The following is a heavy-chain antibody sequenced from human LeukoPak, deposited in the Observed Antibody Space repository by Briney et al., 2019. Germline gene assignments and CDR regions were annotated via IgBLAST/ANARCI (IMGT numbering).Heavy chain of an antibody. CDR2: INWNGGST. J-gene: IGHJ3*02. CDR1: GFTFDDYG. D-gene: IGHD1-26*01. V-gene: IGHV3-20*04. CDR3: ARDPPGVGATTGNAFDI. Sequence: PGGSLRLSCAASGFTFDDYGMSWVCQAPGKGLEWVSGINWNGGSTGYADSVKGRFSISRDNAKNSLYLQMNSLRAEDTALYYCARDPPGVGATTGNAFDIWGQGTMVTVSS.